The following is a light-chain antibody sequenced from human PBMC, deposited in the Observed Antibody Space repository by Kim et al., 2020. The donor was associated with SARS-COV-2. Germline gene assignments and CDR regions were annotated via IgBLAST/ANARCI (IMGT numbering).Light chain of an antibody. CDR2: GKN. J-gene: IGLJ3*02. CDR1: SLRSYY. CDR3: NSRDSSGNHLRV. V-gene: IGLV3-19*01. Sequence: LGQTVRITCQGDSLRSYYASWYQQKPGQAPVLVIYGKNNRPSGIPDRFSGSSSGNTASLTITGAQAEDEADYYCNSRDSSGNHLRVFGGGTKLTV.